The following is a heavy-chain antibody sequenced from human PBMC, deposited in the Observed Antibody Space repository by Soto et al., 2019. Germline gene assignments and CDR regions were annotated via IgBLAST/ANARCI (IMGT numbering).Heavy chain of an antibody. CDR3: ARTYTAMVDY. D-gene: IGHD5-18*01. J-gene: IGHJ4*02. Sequence: PSETLSLTCAVFGGSISSGGYSWSWIRQPPGKGLEWIGYIYHSGSTYYNPSLKSRVTISVDRSKNQFSLKLSSVTAADTAVYYCARTYTAMVDYWGQGTLVTVSS. CDR2: IYHSGST. V-gene: IGHV4-30-2*01. CDR1: GGSISSGGYS.